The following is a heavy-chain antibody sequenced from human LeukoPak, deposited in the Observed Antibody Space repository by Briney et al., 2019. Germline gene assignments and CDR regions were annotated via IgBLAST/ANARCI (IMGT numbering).Heavy chain of an antibody. CDR2: IYYSGST. D-gene: IGHD3-16*01. Sequence: SETLSLTCTVSGGSISSYYWSWIRQPLGKGLEWIGYIYYSGSTNYNPSLKSRVTISVDTSKNQFSLKLSSVTAADTAVYYCARQIGEIRGNWFDPWGQGTLVTVSS. CDR3: ARQIGEIRGNWFDP. CDR1: GGSISSYY. V-gene: IGHV4-59*01. J-gene: IGHJ5*02.